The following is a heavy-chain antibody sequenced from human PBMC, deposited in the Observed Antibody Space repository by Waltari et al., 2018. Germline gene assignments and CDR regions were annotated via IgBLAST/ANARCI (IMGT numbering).Heavy chain of an antibody. J-gene: IGHJ3*02. V-gene: IGHV4-39*01. CDR2: IYYSGST. Sequence: QLQLQESGPGLVKPSETLSLTCTVSGGSISSSSYYWGWIRQPPGKGLEGIGSIYYSGSTYYNPSLKGRVTISVDTSKNQFSLKLSSVTAADTAVYYCARPLYYSDAFDIWGQGTMVTVSS. CDR3: ARPLYYSDAFDI. D-gene: IGHD3-22*01. CDR1: GGSISSSSYY.